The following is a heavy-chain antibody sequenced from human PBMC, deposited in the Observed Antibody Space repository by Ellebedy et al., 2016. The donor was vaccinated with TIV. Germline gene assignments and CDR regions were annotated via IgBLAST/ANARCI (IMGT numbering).Heavy chain of an antibody. CDR2: IVNSGKDQ. CDR3: ARDDDLADNGLDV. J-gene: IGHJ6*02. Sequence: GESLKISXAASGFTFKTYGMHWVRQAPGKGLEWVAVIVNSGKDQSYAASVQGRFTISRDNSKNTLYSEMNDLRVEDTAVYYCARDDDLADNGLDVWGQGTTVTVSS. D-gene: IGHD3-3*01. CDR1: GFTFKTYG. V-gene: IGHV3-33*01.